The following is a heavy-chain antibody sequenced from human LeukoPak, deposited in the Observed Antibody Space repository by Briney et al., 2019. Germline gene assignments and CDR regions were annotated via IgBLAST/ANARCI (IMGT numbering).Heavy chain of an antibody. V-gene: IGHV3-21*01. CDR1: GFTFSSYT. CDR2: ISGSSGYI. J-gene: IGHJ4*02. Sequence: GGSLRLSCEASGFTFSSYTMNWVRQAPGKGLEWVSSISGSSGYIYYADSVKGRFTISRDNAKNSLYVQMNSLRAEDTAVYYCARSASCDYWGQGILVTVSS. D-gene: IGHD1-26*01. CDR3: ARSASCDY.